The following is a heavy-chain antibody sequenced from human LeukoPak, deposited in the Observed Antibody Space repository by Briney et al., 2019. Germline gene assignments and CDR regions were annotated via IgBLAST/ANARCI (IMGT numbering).Heavy chain of an antibody. D-gene: IGHD6-13*01. CDR1: GFTVSSNY. V-gene: IGHV3-66*01. Sequence: GGSLRLSCAASGFTVSSNYMSWVRQAPGKGLECVSVIYGGGSTYYADSVKDRFTISRDNSKNMLYLQMNSLRVEDTAVYYCAREDAAGQDFWGQGPRSPSP. CDR2: IYGGGST. J-gene: IGHJ6*02. CDR3: AREDAAGQDF.